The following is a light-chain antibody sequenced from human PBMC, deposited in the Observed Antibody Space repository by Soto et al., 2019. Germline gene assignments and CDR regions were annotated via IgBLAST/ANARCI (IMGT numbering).Light chain of an antibody. Sequence: DVLMTQSPSSLSASVGDRVTITCQASQDINNYLNWYQQKPGKAPKLLIYDASNLETGVPLRFSGSGSGTEFTFTISSLQPEDISTYYCQQCDNLPFTFGQWTKLEMK. V-gene: IGKV1-33*01. CDR3: QQCDNLPFT. CDR2: DAS. CDR1: QDINNY. J-gene: IGKJ2*01.